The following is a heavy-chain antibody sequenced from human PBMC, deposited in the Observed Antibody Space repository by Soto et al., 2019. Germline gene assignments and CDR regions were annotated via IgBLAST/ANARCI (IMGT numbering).Heavy chain of an antibody. Sequence: QVQLVQSGAEVKKPGSSVKVSCKASGGTFSSYAISWVRQAPGQGLEWMGGIIPIFGTANYAQKFQGSVTITADDSTSTAYMGLSSLRSEDTAVYYCARDRCNSSCYSEFFHYYGMDVWGQGTTVTVSS. CDR2: IIPIFGTA. V-gene: IGHV1-69*01. CDR1: GGTFSSYA. J-gene: IGHJ6*02. CDR3: ARDRCNSSCYSEFFHYYGMDV. D-gene: IGHD2-15*01.